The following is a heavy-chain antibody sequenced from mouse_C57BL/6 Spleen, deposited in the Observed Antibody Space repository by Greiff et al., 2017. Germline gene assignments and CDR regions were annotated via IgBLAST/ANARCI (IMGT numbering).Heavy chain of an antibody. J-gene: IGHJ3*01. Sequence: EVKVVESGGGLVQPGGSLKLSCAASGIDFSRYWMSWVRRAPGKGLEWIGEINPDSSTINYAPSLKDKFIISRDNAKNTLYLQMSKVRSEDTALXYCARPADYYGSSGFAYWGQGTLVTVAA. D-gene: IGHD1-1*01. V-gene: IGHV4-1*01. CDR2: INPDSSTI. CDR3: ARPADYYGSSGFAY. CDR1: GIDFSRYW.